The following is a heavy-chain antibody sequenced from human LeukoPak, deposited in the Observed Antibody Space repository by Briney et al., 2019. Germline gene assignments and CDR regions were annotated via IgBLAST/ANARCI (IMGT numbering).Heavy chain of an antibody. CDR3: ARRLAILGVVRGGYFDY. CDR2: TYFTGDT. J-gene: IGHJ4*02. Sequence: KPSETLSLTCTVSGGSISSTSYNWGWIRQSPGKGLEWIGSTYFTGDTNKNPSLKSRLTISLDTPKDQFSLRLTPVTSADTAVYYCARRLAILGVVRGGYFDYWGQGILVTVSS. CDR1: GGSISSTSYN. V-gene: IGHV4-39*01. D-gene: IGHD3-3*01.